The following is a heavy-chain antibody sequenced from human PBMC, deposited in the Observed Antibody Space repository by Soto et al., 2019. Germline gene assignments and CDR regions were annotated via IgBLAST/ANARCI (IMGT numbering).Heavy chain of an antibody. CDR2: ISYDGSIT. Sequence: GGSLRLSCEGSGFPFSSYAIHWVRQTPGKGLEWVAVISYDGSITHYSDSVKGRFTISRDTPTNTVYLQLNGLRGDDTAVYYCARPPRDLWSGYSTYFDYWGQGTLVTVSS. CDR3: ARPPRDLWSGYSTYFDY. J-gene: IGHJ4*02. CDR1: GFPFSSYA. V-gene: IGHV3-30-3*01. D-gene: IGHD3-3*01.